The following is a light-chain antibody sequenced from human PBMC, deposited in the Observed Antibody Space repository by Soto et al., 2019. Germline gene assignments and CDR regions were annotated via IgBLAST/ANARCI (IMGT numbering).Light chain of an antibody. CDR1: QSVNSN. CDR2: GAS. J-gene: IGKJ5*01. Sequence: EIVMTQSPGTLSVSPGERVILSCRASQSVNSNLARYQQKPGQTPRLLISGASTRATGIPVRFSGSGSGTEFTLTISSLQSEDFAVYYCQQYHNWPLITFGQGTRLEIK. V-gene: IGKV3-15*01. CDR3: QQYHNWPLIT.